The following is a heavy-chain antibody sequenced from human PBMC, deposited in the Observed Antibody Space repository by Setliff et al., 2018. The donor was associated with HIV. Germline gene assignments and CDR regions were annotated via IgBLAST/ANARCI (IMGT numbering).Heavy chain of an antibody. V-gene: IGHV3-7*01. CDR1: GFRFRSYW. D-gene: IGHD1-26*01. CDR2: VKQDGTET. Sequence: PGGSLRLSCAASGFRFRSYWMSWVRQAPGKGLESVANVKQDGTETLYVDSVKGRFTISRDNANNLVYLQMNSLRVEDTAVYFCARDRLDGAYSGSYLRGYWYFDLWGRGTLVTVSS. J-gene: IGHJ2*01. CDR3: ARDRLDGAYSGSYLRGYWYFDL.